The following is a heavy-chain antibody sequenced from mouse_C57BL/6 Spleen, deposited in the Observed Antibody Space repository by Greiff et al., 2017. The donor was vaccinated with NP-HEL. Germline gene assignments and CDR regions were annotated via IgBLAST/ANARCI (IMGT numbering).Heavy chain of an antibody. CDR2: IDPSDSYT. CDR1: GYTFTSYW. J-gene: IGHJ3*01. CDR3: ARVGGGSGYPFAY. V-gene: IGHV1-69*01. D-gene: IGHD3-2*02. Sequence: QVQLQQPGAELVMPGASVKLSCKASGYTFTSYWMHWVKQRPGQGLEWIGEIDPSDSYTNYNQKFKGKSTLTVDKSSSTAYMQLSSLTSEDSAVYYCARVGGGSGYPFAYWGQGTLVTVSA.